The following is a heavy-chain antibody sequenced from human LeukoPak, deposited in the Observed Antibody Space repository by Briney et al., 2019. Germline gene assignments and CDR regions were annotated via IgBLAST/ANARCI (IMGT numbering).Heavy chain of an antibody. D-gene: IGHD5-18*01. CDR3: ARDQGYSYGDDLFDY. CDR1: GFTFSSYE. J-gene: IGHJ4*02. CDR2: ISSSGSTI. Sequence: PGGSLRLSCAASGFTFSSYEMNWVRQAPGKGLEWVSYISSSGSTIYYADPVKGRFTISRDNAKNSLYLQMNSLRAEDTAVYYCARDQGYSYGDDLFDYWGQGTLVTVSS. V-gene: IGHV3-48*03.